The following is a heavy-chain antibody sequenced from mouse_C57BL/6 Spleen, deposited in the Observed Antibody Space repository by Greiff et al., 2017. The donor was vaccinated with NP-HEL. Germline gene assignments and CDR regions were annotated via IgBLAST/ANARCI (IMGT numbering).Heavy chain of an antibody. CDR1: GYSITSGYY. J-gene: IGHJ2*01. V-gene: IGHV3-6*01. CDR3: ARDYYGSSYYFDY. Sequence: EVKLQESGPGLVKPSQSLSLTCSVTGYSITSGYYWNWIRQFPGIKLEWMGYISYDGSNNYNPSLKNRISITRDTSKNQFFLKLNSVTTEDTATYYCARDYYGSSYYFDYWGQGTTLTVSS. D-gene: IGHD1-1*01. CDR2: ISYDGSN.